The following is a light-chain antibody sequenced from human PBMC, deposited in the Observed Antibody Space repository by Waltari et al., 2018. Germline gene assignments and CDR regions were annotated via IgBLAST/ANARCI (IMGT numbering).Light chain of an antibody. CDR3: QQYHSFPYT. CDR2: WAS. V-gene: IGKV4-1*01. J-gene: IGKJ2*01. CDR1: QSVLYSSNNKDY. Sequence: DIVMTQSPDSLAVSLGERATINCKSGQSVLYSSNNKDYLAWYQQKPGQPPKLLFYWASTRESGVPDRFSGSGSGTDFTLTISSLQAEDVAVYYCQQYHSFPYTFGQGTKVEIK.